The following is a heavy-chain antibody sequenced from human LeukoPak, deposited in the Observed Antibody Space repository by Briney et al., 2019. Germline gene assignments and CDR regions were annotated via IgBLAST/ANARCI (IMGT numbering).Heavy chain of an antibody. Sequence: ASVKVSCKASGYTFTSYYMHWVRQAPGKGLEWMGGFDPEDGETIYAQKFQGRVTMTEDTSTDTAYMELSSLRSEDTAVYYCATGSIAAASFDYWGQGTLVTVSS. V-gene: IGHV1-24*01. CDR3: ATGSIAAASFDY. CDR2: FDPEDGET. D-gene: IGHD6-13*01. J-gene: IGHJ4*02. CDR1: GYTFTSYY.